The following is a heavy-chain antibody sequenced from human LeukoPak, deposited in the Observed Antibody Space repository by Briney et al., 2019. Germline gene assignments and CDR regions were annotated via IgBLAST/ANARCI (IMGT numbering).Heavy chain of an antibody. CDR1: GFTFTTYT. V-gene: IGHV3-64*01. CDR3: AVGAGRSY. Sequence: GGSLRLSCAASGFTFTTYTINWVRQAPGKGLEYVSAISSNGGSTYYANSVKGRFTISRDNSKNTLYLQMGSLRAEDMAVYYCAVGAGRSYWGQGTLVTVSS. CDR2: ISSNGGST. D-gene: IGHD1-26*01. J-gene: IGHJ4*02.